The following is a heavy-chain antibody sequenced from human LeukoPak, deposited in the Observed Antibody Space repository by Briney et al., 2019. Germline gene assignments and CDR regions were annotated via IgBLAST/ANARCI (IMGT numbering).Heavy chain of an antibody. D-gene: IGHD5-18*01. Sequence: GGSLRLSCAASGFTVSSNYMSWVRQAPGKGLEWVSVIYSGGSTYYADSVKGRFTISRDNSKNTLYLQMNSLRAEDMAVYYCASRGYSYGYYYWGQGTLVTVSS. J-gene: IGHJ4*02. CDR2: IYSGGST. CDR3: ASRGYSYGYYY. V-gene: IGHV3-66*01. CDR1: GFTVSSNY.